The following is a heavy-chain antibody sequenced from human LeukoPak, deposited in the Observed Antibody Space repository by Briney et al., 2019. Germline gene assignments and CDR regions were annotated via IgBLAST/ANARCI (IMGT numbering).Heavy chain of an antibody. Sequence: SETLSLTCTVSGGSISSGGYYWSWIRQHPGKGLEWIGYIYYSGSTYYNPSLKSRVTISVDTSKNQFSPKLSSVTAADTAVYYCARDYGDYVGSWFDPWGQGTLVTVSS. D-gene: IGHD4-17*01. CDR3: ARDYGDYVGSWFDP. V-gene: IGHV4-31*03. J-gene: IGHJ5*02. CDR2: IYYSGST. CDR1: GGSISSGGYY.